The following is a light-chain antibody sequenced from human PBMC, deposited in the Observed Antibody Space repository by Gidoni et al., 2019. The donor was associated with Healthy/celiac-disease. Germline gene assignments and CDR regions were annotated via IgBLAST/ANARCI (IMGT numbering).Light chain of an antibody. Sequence: DIPLTQSPSSLSASVGDRVTITCRASQSISSYLNWYQQKPGKAPKRLIYAASSLQSGVPSKFSGSGAGTDFTLTISSLQPEDFATYYCQQSYSTPYTFGEXTKVEIK. CDR3: QQSYSTPYT. CDR1: QSISSY. J-gene: IGKJ2*01. V-gene: IGKV1-39*01. CDR2: AAS.